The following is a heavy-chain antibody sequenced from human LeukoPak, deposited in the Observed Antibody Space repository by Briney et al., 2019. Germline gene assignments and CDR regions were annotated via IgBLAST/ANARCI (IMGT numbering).Heavy chain of an antibody. D-gene: IGHD5-18*01. CDR2: IHSSGGT. CDR3: ARSRRGYTSDCWED. J-gene: IGHJ4*02. V-gene: IGHV4-4*07. CDR1: DDSISSIY. Sequence: PSETLSLTCTFSDDSISSIYWSWIRQSAGKGLEWIGRIHSSGGTHYNPALKGRVTMSVDTSKNQISLNVTSVTAADTALYYCARSRRGYTSDCWEDWGQGTLVTVSS.